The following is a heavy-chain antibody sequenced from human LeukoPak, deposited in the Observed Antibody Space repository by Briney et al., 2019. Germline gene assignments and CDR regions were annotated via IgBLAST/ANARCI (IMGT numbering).Heavy chain of an antibody. V-gene: IGHV4-59*01. Sequence: SETLSLTCTVSGGSISSYYWSWIRQPPGKGLEWIGYIYYSGSTNYNPSLKSRVTISVDTSKNQFSLKLSSVTAADTAVYYCARDSTSKYNWFDPWGQGTLVTVSS. CDR3: ARDSTSKYNWFDP. CDR2: IYYSGST. CDR1: GGSISSYY. D-gene: IGHD2-2*01. J-gene: IGHJ5*02.